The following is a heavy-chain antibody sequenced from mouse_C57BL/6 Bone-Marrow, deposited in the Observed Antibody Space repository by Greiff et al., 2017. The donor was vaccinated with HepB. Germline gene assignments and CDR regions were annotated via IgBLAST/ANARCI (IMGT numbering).Heavy chain of an antibody. CDR3: ARGGVY. Sequence: VQLQESGPELVKPGASVKISCKASGYAFSSPWMNWVKQRPGKGLEWIGRIYPGDGDTNYNGKFKGKATLTADKSSSTAYMQLSSLTSEDSAVYFCARGGVYWGQGTTLTVSS. J-gene: IGHJ2*01. CDR2: IYPGDGDT. CDR1: GYAFSSPW. V-gene: IGHV1-82*01.